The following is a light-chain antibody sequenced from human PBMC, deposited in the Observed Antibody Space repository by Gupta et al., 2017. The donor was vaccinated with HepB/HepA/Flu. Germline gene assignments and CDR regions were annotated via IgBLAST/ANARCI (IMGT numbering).Light chain of an antibody. Sequence: EIVLTQSPGTLPLSPGERATLPCRASQSVSSAYVAWYQQKPGQAPRLLIYGASGRATGIPDRLSGSGSGTDFTLTISRLEPEDFALYYCQQYGASPPRYTFGQGTKLEIK. J-gene: IGKJ2*01. CDR3: QQYGASPPRYT. CDR2: GAS. CDR1: QSVSSAY. V-gene: IGKV3-20*01.